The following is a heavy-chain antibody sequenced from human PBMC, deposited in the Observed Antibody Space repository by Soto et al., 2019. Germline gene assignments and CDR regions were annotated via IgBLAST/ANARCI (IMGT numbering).Heavy chain of an antibody. CDR3: AKDRRIAAAGPFDY. CDR2: IYSGGST. V-gene: IGHV3-66*01. CDR1: GFTVSSNY. Sequence: GGSLRLSCAASGFTVSSNYMSWVRQTPGKGLEWVSVIYSGGSTYYADYVKGRFTISRDNYENTLYLQMNSLRAEDTAVYYCAKDRRIAAAGPFDYWGQGTLVTVSS. D-gene: IGHD6-13*01. J-gene: IGHJ4*02.